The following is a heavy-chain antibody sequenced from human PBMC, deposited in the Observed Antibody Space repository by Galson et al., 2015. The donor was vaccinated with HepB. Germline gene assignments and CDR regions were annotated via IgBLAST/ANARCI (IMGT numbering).Heavy chain of an antibody. CDR2: ISSSSSYI. CDR3: ARDYYDSSGYDESYYYYGMDV. J-gene: IGHJ6*02. V-gene: IGHV3-21*01. CDR1: GFTFSSYS. D-gene: IGHD3-22*01. Sequence: SLRLSCAASGFTFSSYSMNWVRQAPGKGLEWVSSISSSSSYIYYADSVKGRFTISRDNAKNSLYLQMNSLRAEDTSVYYCARDYYDSSGYDESYYYYGMDVWGQGTTVTVSS.